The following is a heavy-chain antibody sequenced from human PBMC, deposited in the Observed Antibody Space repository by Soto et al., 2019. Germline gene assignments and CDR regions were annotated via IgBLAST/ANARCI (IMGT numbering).Heavy chain of an antibody. CDR1: GFDFSKAW. V-gene: IGHV3-15*01. J-gene: IGHJ4*02. CDR3: AAGTGRTDLDY. Sequence: EVQLVESGGGLVKPGGSLRLSCAASGFDFSKAWMSWVRQAPGKGLEWVGRLMSKTDGGTTVYAAPVKGRFTISRDDPKNTLYLQMSSLNTEDTAVYYCAAGTGRTDLDYWGQGTLVTVSS. CDR2: LMSKTDGGTT. D-gene: IGHD2-2*01.